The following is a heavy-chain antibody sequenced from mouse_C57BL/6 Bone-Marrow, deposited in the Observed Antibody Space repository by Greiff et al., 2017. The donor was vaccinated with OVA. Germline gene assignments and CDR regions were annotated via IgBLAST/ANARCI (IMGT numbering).Heavy chain of an antibody. CDR1: GFTFTSYW. D-gene: IGHD4-1*01. CDR3: ARGRSGA. CDR2: INPSNGGT. Sequence: QVQLQQPGTDLVKPGASVKLSCTASGFTFTSYWMHWVKQRPGQGLEWIGNINPSNGGTNYTETFKSKATLPVDKSYSTAYLQLSSLTSEDSAVYCWARGRSGAWGTGTTVTVAA. J-gene: IGHJ1*03. V-gene: IGHV1-53*01.